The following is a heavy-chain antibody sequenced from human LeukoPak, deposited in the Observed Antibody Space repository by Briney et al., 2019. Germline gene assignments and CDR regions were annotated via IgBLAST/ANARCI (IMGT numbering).Heavy chain of an antibody. CDR1: GFTFSSYN. CDR2: ISGRSDTI. V-gene: IGHV3-48*04. Sequence: GGSLRLSCAASGFTFSSYNMNWVRQAPGKGLEWVSYISGRSDTIYYADSVKGRLTISRDNAKNSLYLQMNSLRAEDTAVYYCAKELESSGSYSFDPWGQGTLVTVST. D-gene: IGHD3-10*01. J-gene: IGHJ5*02. CDR3: AKELESSGSYSFDP.